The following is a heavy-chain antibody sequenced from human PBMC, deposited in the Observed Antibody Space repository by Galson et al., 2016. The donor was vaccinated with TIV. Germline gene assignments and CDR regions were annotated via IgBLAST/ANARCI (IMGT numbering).Heavy chain of an antibody. CDR1: GFSFSSYD. CDR3: ARGDWDGDYYYLLDV. V-gene: IGHV1-18*01. Sequence: SVKVSCKASGFSFSSYDVTWVRQAPGQGLEWMGWRSGDNGNTNYPHNLQGRVTMTIDTSTNTAYMELRNLRSDDTAVYYCARGDWDGDYYYLLDVWGQGTTVSVS. J-gene: IGHJ6*02. CDR2: RSGDNGNT. D-gene: IGHD1-1*01.